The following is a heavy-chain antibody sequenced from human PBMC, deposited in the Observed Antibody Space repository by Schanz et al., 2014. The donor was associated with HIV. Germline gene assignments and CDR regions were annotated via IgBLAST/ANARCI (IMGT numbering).Heavy chain of an antibody. CDR2: ISGSGGHT. V-gene: IGHV3-23*04. D-gene: IGHD3-22*01. CDR3: AREPSTYFYDTSGSGVDY. Sequence: EMKLVESGGGLAQPGGSLRLSCAASRFTFSSYAMSWVRQAPGKGLEWVSLISGSGGHTYYADSVKGRFTISRDNSKNTLYLQMKSLRAEDTAVYYCAREPSTYFYDTSGSGVDYWGQGTLVTVSS. CDR1: RFTFSSYA. J-gene: IGHJ4*02.